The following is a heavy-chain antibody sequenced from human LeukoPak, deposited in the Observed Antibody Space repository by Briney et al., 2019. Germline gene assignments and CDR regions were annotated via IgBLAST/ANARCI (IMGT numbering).Heavy chain of an antibody. CDR1: GYTFTSYG. D-gene: IGHD3-3*01. CDR3: ARARSGWKGALEWLSRLGNYYYMDV. V-gene: IGHV1-18*01. CDR2: ISAYNGNT. J-gene: IGHJ6*03. Sequence: AAVKVSCKASGYTFTSYGIRWGRQAPGQGVEWVGWISAYNGNTNYAQTLQGRVTMTTDTSTSTAYMELRSLRSADTAVYYCARARSGWKGALEWLSRLGNYYYMDVWGKGTTVTISS.